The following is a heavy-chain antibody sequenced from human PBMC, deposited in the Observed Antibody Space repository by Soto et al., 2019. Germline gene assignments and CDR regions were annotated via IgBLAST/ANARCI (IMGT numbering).Heavy chain of an antibody. D-gene: IGHD7-27*01. Sequence: QVHLVQSAAEVKKPGSSVRVSCTVSGGTFGRNTIVWVRQAPEQGLECMGHIVPIFGTFKYAQKFQGRVTFTADESTTTAYMDLSSLTSEDTDVYFCARDLNWALDYWGQGTLVTVSS. J-gene: IGHJ4*02. CDR1: GGTFGRNT. V-gene: IGHV1-69*01. CDR3: ARDLNWALDY. CDR2: IVPIFGTF.